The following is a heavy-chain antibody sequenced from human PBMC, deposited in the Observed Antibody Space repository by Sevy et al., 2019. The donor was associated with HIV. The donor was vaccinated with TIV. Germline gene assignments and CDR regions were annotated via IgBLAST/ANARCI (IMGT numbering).Heavy chain of an antibody. CDR2: IKSKPDGGTA. CDR1: GFTFSNAW. D-gene: IGHD2-2*01. Sequence: GWSLRLSCAASGFTFSNAWMSWLRQAPGKGLQWVGRIKSKPDGGTADYAAPVKGRFTISRDDSKNTLYLQMNSLKTEDTAVYYSTSVAGEYCSSTTSYWSSGWYLYWGQGTMVTVSS. V-gene: IGHV3-15*01. CDR3: TSVAGEYCSSTTSYWSSGWYLY. J-gene: IGHJ4*02.